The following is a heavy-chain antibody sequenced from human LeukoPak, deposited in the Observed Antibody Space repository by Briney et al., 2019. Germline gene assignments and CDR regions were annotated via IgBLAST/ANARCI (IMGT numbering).Heavy chain of an antibody. CDR2: INQDGSEK. CDR1: GFSFSSFW. V-gene: IGHV3-7*01. CDR3: AREQCSGNSCHYY. J-gene: IGHJ4*02. D-gene: IGHD2-15*01. Sequence: PGGSLRLSCAASGFSFSSFWMSWVRQAPGKGLEWVANINQDGSEKNYVDSVKGRFTISRDGAKNSLYLQMNSLRAEDAAVYYCAREQCSGNSCHYYWGQGTLVTVSS.